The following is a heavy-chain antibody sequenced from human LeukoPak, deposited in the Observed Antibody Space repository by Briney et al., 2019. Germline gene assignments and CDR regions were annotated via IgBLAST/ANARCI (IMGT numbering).Heavy chain of an antibody. CDR1: GYTFTSYD. Sequence: ASVRVSCKASGYTFTSYDINWVRQATGQGLEWMGWMNPNSGNTGYAQKFQGRVTMTRNTSISTAYMELSSLRSEDTAVYYCAKPPERRLYYYYMDVWGKGTTVTVSS. CDR2: MNPNSGNT. J-gene: IGHJ6*03. V-gene: IGHV1-8*01. CDR3: AKPPERRLYYYYMDV. D-gene: IGHD1-14*01.